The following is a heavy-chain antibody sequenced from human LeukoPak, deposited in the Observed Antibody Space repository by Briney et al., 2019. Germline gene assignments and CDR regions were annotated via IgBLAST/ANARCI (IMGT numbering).Heavy chain of an antibody. CDR2: IYYSGST. CDR1: GGSISSSSYY. CDR3: ARQAMVRGVIPASYYFDY. D-gene: IGHD3-10*01. V-gene: IGHV4-39*01. Sequence: PSETLSLTCTVSGGSISSSSYYWGWIRQPPGKGLEWIGSIYYSGSTYYNPSLKSRVTISVDTSKNQFSLKLSPVTAADTAVYYCARQAMVRGVIPASYYFDYWGQGTLVTVSS. J-gene: IGHJ4*02.